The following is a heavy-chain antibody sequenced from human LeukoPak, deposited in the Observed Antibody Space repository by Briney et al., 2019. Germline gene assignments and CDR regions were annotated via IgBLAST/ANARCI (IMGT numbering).Heavy chain of an antibody. Sequence: GGSLRLSCAASGFTFSDYYMSWIRQAPGKGLEWVSYISSSGSTIYYADSVKGRFTISRDNAKNSLYLQMNSLRAEDTAVYYCAKVVAAAGSFSGIDPWGQGTLVTVSS. CDR3: AKVVAAAGSFSGIDP. V-gene: IGHV3-11*01. J-gene: IGHJ5*02. CDR2: ISSSGSTI. D-gene: IGHD6-13*01. CDR1: GFTFSDYY.